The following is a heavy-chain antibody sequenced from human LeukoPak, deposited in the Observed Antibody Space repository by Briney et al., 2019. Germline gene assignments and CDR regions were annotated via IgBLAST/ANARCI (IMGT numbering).Heavy chain of an antibody. D-gene: IGHD6-13*01. Sequence: SETLSLTCTVSGGSISSGGYYWSWIRQPPGKGLEWIGYIYHSGSTYYNPSLKSRVTISVDRSKNQFSLKLSSVTAADTAVYYCARRRAAAAGDWYFDLWGRGTLVTVSS. V-gene: IGHV4-30-2*02. CDR2: IYHSGST. J-gene: IGHJ2*01. CDR3: ARRRAAAAGDWYFDL. CDR1: GGSISSGGYY.